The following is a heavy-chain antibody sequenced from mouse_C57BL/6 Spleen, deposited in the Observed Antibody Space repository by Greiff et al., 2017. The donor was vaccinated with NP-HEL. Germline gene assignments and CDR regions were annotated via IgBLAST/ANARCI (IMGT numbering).Heavy chain of an antibody. CDR1: GYTFTSYG. CDR2: IYPRSGNT. J-gene: IGHJ2*01. D-gene: IGHD1-1*01. CDR3: ARSRGYYYGSSFFDY. Sequence: VQLQESGAELARPGASVKLSCKASGYTFTSYGISWVKQRTGQGLEWIGEIYPRSGNTYYNEKFKGKATLTADKSSSTAYMELRSLTSEDSAVYFCARSRGYYYGSSFFDYWGQGTTLTVSS. V-gene: IGHV1-81*01.